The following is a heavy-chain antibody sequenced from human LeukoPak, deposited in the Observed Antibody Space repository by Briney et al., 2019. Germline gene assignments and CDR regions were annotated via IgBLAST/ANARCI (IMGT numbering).Heavy chain of an antibody. J-gene: IGHJ4*02. V-gene: IGHV2-5*02. CDR2: IHWDEDK. D-gene: IGHD3-9*01. CDR3: ARSPYYDILTGSRGTFDY. Sequence: SGPTLVKPTQTLTLTSTFSGFSFSTSGVGVRWILQPPGKALEWLTDIHWDEDKRYRPSLKSRLTITKDTSKNQVVLTMTNMDPVDTATYYCARSPYYDILTGSRGTFDYWGRGILVTVSS. CDR1: GFSFSTSGVG.